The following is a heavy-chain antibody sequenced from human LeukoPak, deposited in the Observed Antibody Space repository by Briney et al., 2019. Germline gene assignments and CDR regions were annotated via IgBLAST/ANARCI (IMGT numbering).Heavy chain of an antibody. CDR3: ARALYYYDSGTYGPDY. CDR1: GSPVRSTN. CDR2: IYSGGST. V-gene: IGHV3-53*01. J-gene: IGHJ4*02. Sequence: GGPLSLPCPPPGSPVRSTNRSWARRAPGKGLEWAPVIYSGGSTYYADSVKGRFTISRDNSKNTLYLQMNSLRAADTAVYYCARALYYYDSGTYGPDYWGQGTLVTVSS. D-gene: IGHD3-22*01.